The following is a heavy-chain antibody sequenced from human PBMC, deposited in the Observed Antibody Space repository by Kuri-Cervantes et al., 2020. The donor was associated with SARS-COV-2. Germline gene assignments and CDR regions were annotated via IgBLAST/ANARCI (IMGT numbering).Heavy chain of an antibody. D-gene: IGHD3-22*01. CDR1: GGSISRSDYY. CDR2: LYYSGST. J-gene: IGHJ4*02. V-gene: IGHV4-39*01. CDR3: ARLPPYYYDSSGYFV. Sequence: SETLSLTCTVSGGSISRSDYYWGWIRQSPGKGLEWIGSLYYSGSTYYNPTLRTRVTMSVDTSKNQLSLKLRSVTAADTAVYYCARLPPYYYDSSGYFVWGQGTLVTVSS.